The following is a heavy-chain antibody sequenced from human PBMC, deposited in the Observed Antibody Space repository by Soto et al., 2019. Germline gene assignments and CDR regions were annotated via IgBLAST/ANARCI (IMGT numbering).Heavy chain of an antibody. J-gene: IGHJ4*02. V-gene: IGHV1-69*04. CDR3: ARELVAAGGVPNYY. CDR1: GGTFSSYA. D-gene: IGHD6-13*01. Sequence: QVQLVQSGAEVKKPGSSVKVSCKASGGTFSSYAISWVRQAPGQGLEWMGRIIPILGIANYAQKFQGRVTITADKSTSTSYMELSSLRSEDTAVYYTARELVAAGGVPNYYWGQGRLVTVSS. CDR2: IIPILGIA.